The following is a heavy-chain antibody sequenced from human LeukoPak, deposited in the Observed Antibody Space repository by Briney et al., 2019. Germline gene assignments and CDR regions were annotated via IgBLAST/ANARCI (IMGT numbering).Heavy chain of an antibody. V-gene: IGHV3-30*02. J-gene: IGHJ4*02. D-gene: IGHD3-22*01. CDR2: IRSDGSNK. CDR1: GFTLSNHA. Sequence: GGSLRLSCAASGFTLSNHAMHWVRQAPGKGLEWVAFIRSDGSNKDYADSVKGRFTISRDNSKNTLYLQMNSLRAEDTAVYYCARDMSFDYYDSSGYDYWGQGTLVTVSS. CDR3: ARDMSFDYYDSSGYDY.